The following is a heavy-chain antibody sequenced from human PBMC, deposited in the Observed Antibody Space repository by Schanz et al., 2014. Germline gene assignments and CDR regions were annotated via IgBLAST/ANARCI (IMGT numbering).Heavy chain of an antibody. V-gene: IGHV3-33*08. CDR3: AREDCSATSCYFTY. J-gene: IGHJ4*02. D-gene: IGHD2-21*01. CDR1: GFTVSSNY. CDR2: IRYDGRNK. Sequence: QVQLVESGGGVVQPGRSLRLSCAASGFTVSSNYMSWVRQAPGKGLEWVAVIRYDGRNKNFVESVKGRFTISRDNSNNTVYLQMNTLRAEDTAVYYCAREDCSATSCYFTYWGQGTLVTVSS.